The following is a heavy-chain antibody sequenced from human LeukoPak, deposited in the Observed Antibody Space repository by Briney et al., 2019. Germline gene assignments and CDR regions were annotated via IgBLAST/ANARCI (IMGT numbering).Heavy chain of an antibody. V-gene: IGHV4-59*01. J-gene: IGHJ6*02. CDR2: IYYSGST. D-gene: IGHD1-14*01. CDR1: GVSISSYY. Sequence: SETLSLTCTVSGVSISSYYWSWIRQPPGKGLEWIGYIYYSGSTNYNPSLKSRVTISVDTSKNQFSLKLSSVTAADTAVYYCARANPAYYYGMDVWGQGTTVTVSS. CDR3: ARANPAYYYGMDV.